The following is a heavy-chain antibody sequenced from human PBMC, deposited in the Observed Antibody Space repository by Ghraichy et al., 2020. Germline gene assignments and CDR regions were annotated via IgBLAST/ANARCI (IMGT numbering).Heavy chain of an antibody. CDR1: GGSISSTNYY. CDR2: ISYGGTTT. V-gene: IGHV4-39*07. Sequence: SETLSLTCTVSGGSISSTNYYWGWIRQPPGKGLEWLGTISYGGTTTYYNPSLKSRVTVSADTSKNQFSLKLNSMTAADTAMYYCARHPGGSSFDYWGQGTLVTVSS. D-gene: IGHD1-26*01. CDR3: ARHPGGSSFDY. J-gene: IGHJ4*02.